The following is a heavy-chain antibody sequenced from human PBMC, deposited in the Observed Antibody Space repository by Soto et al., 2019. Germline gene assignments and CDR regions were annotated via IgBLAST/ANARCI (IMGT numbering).Heavy chain of an antibody. CDR1: GFTFSSYS. V-gene: IGHV3-48*02. Sequence: GGSLRLSCAASGFTFSSYSMNWVRQAPGKGLEWVSYISSSSSTIYYADSVKGRFTISRDNAKNSLYLQMNSLRDEDTAVYDCARDPYYGDYRDAFDIWGQGTMVTVSS. D-gene: IGHD4-17*01. CDR2: ISSSSSTI. J-gene: IGHJ3*02. CDR3: ARDPYYGDYRDAFDI.